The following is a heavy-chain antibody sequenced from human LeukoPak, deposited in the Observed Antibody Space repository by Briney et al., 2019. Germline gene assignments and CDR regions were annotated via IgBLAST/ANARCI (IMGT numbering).Heavy chain of an antibody. J-gene: IGHJ5*02. Sequence: GRSLRLSCAASGFTFSSYAMHWVRQAPGKGLEWVAVISYDGSNKYYADSVKGRFTISRDNSKNTLYLQMNSLRAEDTAVYYCAKSGGCSGGSCYSRSSAWFDPWGQGTLVTVSS. CDR3: AKSGGCSGGSCYSRSSAWFDP. D-gene: IGHD2-15*01. CDR1: GFTFSSYA. CDR2: ISYDGSNK. V-gene: IGHV3-30-3*02.